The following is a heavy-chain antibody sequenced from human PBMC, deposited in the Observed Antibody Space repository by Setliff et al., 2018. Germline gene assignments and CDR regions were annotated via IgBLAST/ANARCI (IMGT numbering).Heavy chain of an antibody. J-gene: IGHJ4*02. Sequence: ASVKVSCKTSGFSFTTFGFGWVRQAPGQGLEWMGWISPYSGETNYAQKFQDRLTVTADTSSKTTYMELRSLTSDDTAVYFCTRSRGPRVVLAADFDFWGQGTLVTVSS. V-gene: IGHV1-18*01. CDR2: ISPYSGET. CDR3: TRSRGPRVVLAADFDF. CDR1: GFSFTTFG. D-gene: IGHD3-16*01.